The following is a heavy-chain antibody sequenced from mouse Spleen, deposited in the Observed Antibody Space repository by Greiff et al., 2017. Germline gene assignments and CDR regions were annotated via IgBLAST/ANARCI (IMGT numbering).Heavy chain of an antibody. J-gene: IGHJ4*01. Sequence: VQLQQPGTELVKPGASVKLSCKASGYTFTSYWMHWVKQRPGQGLEWIGNINPSNGGTNYNEKFKSKATLTVDKSSSTAYMQLSSLTSEDSAVYYCAREGGRYYYAMDYWGQGTSVTVSS. V-gene: IGHV1-53*01. CDR3: AREGGRYYYAMDY. CDR2: INPSNGGT. D-gene: IGHD1-1*02. CDR1: GYTFTSYW.